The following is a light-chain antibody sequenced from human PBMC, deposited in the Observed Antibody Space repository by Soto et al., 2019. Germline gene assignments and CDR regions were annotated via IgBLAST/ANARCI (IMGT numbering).Light chain of an antibody. CDR1: SSNIGSNT. CDR2: TNY. CDR3: AAWDDTLNGPV. Sequence: QSVLTQPPSVSGTPGQRVTISCSGSSSNIGSNTVNWYQQLPGTAPKLLMYTNYQRPSGVPDRFSGSKSGTSASLAISGLQSEDEADYYCAAWDDTLNGPVFGGGTKLTVL. V-gene: IGLV1-44*01. J-gene: IGLJ2*01.